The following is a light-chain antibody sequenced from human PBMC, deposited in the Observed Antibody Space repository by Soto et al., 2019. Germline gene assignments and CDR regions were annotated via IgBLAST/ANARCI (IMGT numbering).Light chain of an antibody. CDR1: QSVSNN. CDR3: QHYNNWPYT. V-gene: IGKV3D-15*01. J-gene: IGKJ2*01. CDR2: GAS. Sequence: EIVMTQSPATLSVSPVERATLSCRASQSVSNNLAWYQQKPGQAPGLLIYGASTRATGIPARFSGSGSGTEFTLTISSLQSEDFAVYYCQHYNNWPYTFGQGTKLEIK.